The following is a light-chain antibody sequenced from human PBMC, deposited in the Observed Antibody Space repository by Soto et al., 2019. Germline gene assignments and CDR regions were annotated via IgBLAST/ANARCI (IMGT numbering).Light chain of an antibody. J-gene: IGKJ1*01. CDR2: DAS. CDR1: QGISSW. V-gene: IGKV1-5*01. Sequence: IKMTHSPSPLPASEGARVTITCRASQGISSWLAWYRQKPGKAPKLLIYDASSLESGVPSRFSGRGSGTEFTLTISSLQPDDFATYYCQQYNSYWTFGQGTKVEIK. CDR3: QQYNSYWT.